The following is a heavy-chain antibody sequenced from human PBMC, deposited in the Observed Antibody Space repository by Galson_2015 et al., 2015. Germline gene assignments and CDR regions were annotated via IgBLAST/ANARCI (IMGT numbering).Heavy chain of an antibody. J-gene: IGHJ4*02. Sequence: SLRLSCAASGFIFGDYAMSWFRQAPGKGLEWVGFIRSETHGGATEHAASVKGRFTISRDDSKSIAYLHMNSLKTEDTGIYYCTRDWYCSGGSCLGPFDYWGQGTLVTVSS. V-gene: IGHV3-49*03. CDR2: IRSETHGGAT. CDR1: GFIFGDYA. D-gene: IGHD2-15*01. CDR3: TRDWYCSGGSCLGPFDY.